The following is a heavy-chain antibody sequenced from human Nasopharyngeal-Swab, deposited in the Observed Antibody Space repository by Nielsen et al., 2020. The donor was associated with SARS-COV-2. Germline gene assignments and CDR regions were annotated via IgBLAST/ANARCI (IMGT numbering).Heavy chain of an antibody. J-gene: IGHJ4*02. CDR1: GGSISNSSYY. CDR3: ARNLNYDFRFDY. CDR2: IYYSGST. Sequence: SETLSLTCAVSGGSISNSSYYWGWIRQPPGKGLEWIGSIYYSGSTYYNPSLKSRVTISVDTSKNQFSLKLSSVTAADTAVYYCARNLNYDFRFDYWGQGTLVTVSS. V-gene: IGHV4-39*01. D-gene: IGHD3-3*01.